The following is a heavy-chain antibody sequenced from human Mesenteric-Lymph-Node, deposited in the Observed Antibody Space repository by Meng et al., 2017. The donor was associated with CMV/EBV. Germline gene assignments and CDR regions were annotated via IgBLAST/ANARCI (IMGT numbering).Heavy chain of an antibody. CDR1: GGSISNYY. V-gene: IGHV4-59*01. Sequence: GSLRLSCTVSGGSISNYYWSWIRQPPGKGLEWIGYIYYSGSTNYNPSLKSRVTISVDTSKNQFSQKLSSVTAADTAVYYCARVRDCTNGVCHYYFDYWGQGTLVTVSS. CDR3: ARVRDCTNGVCHYYFDY. J-gene: IGHJ4*02. CDR2: IYYSGST. D-gene: IGHD2-8*01.